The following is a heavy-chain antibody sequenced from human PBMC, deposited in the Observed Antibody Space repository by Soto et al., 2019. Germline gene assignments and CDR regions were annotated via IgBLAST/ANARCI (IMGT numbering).Heavy chain of an antibody. D-gene: IGHD1-1*01. J-gene: IGHJ5*01. CDR3: ARDDEYDDNGLDS. V-gene: IGHV3-33*01. CDR1: GFLFRRFG. Sequence: ESGGGVVQPGTSLSLSSAASGFLFRRFGMHWVRQAPGKGLEWVAVIVNQAGSKDYADSVRGRFTISRDNSRNTLFLEMSSLRVEDTAIYYGARDDEYDDNGLDSWGQGTLVTVSS. CDR2: IVNQAGSK.